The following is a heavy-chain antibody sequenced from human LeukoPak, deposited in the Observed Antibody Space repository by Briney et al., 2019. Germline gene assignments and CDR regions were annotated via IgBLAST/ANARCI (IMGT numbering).Heavy chain of an antibody. CDR3: ARHFSTSPRLDY. CDR2: INHSGST. D-gene: IGHD6-6*01. CDR1: GGSFSGYY. Sequence: SETLSLTCAVYGGSFSGYYWSWIRQPPGKGLEWIGEINHSGSTNYNPSLKSRVTISVDTSKNQFSLKLSSVTAADTAVYYCARHFSTSPRLDYWGQGTLVTVSS. J-gene: IGHJ4*02. V-gene: IGHV4-34*01.